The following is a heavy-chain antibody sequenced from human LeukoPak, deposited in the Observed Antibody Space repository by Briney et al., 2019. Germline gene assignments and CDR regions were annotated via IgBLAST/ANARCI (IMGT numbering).Heavy chain of an antibody. Sequence: GGSLRLSCAASGFTFSSYWMSWVRQAPGKGLEWVANIKQDGSEKYYVDSVKGRFTISRDNAKNSLYLQMNSLRADDTAVYYCARFAAGGSYYYYMDVWGKGTTVTVSS. CDR1: GFTFSSYW. CDR3: ARFAAGGSYYYYMDV. V-gene: IGHV3-7*01. D-gene: IGHD6-25*01. CDR2: IKQDGSEK. J-gene: IGHJ6*03.